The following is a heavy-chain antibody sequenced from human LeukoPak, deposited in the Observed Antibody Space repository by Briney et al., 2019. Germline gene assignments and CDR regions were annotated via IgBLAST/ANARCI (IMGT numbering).Heavy chain of an antibody. CDR2: MNPNSGNT. Sequence: GASVKVSCKASGYTFTSYDINWVRQATGQGPEWMGWMNPNSGNTGYAQKFQGRVTMTRNTSISTAYMELSSLRSEDTAVYYCARGWETVADSYFDYWGQGTLVTVSS. D-gene: IGHD6-19*01. J-gene: IGHJ4*02. CDR3: ARGWETVADSYFDY. CDR1: GYTFTSYD. V-gene: IGHV1-8*01.